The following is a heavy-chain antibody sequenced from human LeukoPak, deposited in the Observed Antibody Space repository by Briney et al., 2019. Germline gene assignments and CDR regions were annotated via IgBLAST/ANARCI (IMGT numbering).Heavy chain of an antibody. D-gene: IGHD5-18*01. J-gene: IGHJ4*02. CDR3: ARGTTLVTNYFDY. Sequence: GSLRLSCAGSGFAFSDYYMTWIRQAPGKGLEWISYITSSGSTIHYADSVKGRFTISRDNAKNSVYLEMNDLRLEDTALYYCARGTTLVTNYFDYWGQGTLVTVSS. V-gene: IGHV3-11*01. CDR2: ITSSGSTI. CDR1: GFAFSDYY.